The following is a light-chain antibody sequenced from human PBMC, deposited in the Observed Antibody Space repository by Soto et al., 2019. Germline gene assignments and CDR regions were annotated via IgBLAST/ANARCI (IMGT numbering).Light chain of an antibody. Sequence: QPALTQPASVSGSPGQSITISCTGTSSDVGSYNLVSRYQQHPGKAPKLMIYEGSKRPSGVSNRFSGSKSGNTASLTISGLQAEDEADYYCCSYAGSFYVFGTGTKVTVL. J-gene: IGLJ1*01. CDR1: SSDVGSYNL. V-gene: IGLV2-23*01. CDR2: EGS. CDR3: CSYAGSFYV.